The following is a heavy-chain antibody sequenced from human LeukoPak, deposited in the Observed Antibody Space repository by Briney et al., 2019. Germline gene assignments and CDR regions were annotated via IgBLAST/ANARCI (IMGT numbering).Heavy chain of an antibody. CDR2: ISAYNGNT. CDR3: ARGNGDYPDSYFDY. D-gene: IGHD4-17*01. V-gene: IGHV1-18*01. Sequence: AASVKVSCKASGYTFTSYGISWVRQAPGQGLEWMGWISAYNGNTNYAQKLQGRVTMTTDTSTSTAYMELRSLRSDDTAVYYCARGNGDYPDSYFDYWGQGTLVTVSS. CDR1: GYTFTSYG. J-gene: IGHJ4*02.